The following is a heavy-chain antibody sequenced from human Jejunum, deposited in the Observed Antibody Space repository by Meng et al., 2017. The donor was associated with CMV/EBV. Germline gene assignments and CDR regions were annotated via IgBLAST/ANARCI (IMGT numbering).Heavy chain of an antibody. V-gene: IGHV3-23*01. CDR2: ISGTFDST. J-gene: IGHJ4*02. Sequence: GFPFLRHAMSLVRQAPGKGLEWVSGISGTFDSTYYADSVKGRFTISRDNSKNTLYLQMNSLRAEDTAVYYCAKESDFWSGYGYFDYWGQGSLVTVSS. CDR3: AKESDFWSGYGYFDY. D-gene: IGHD3-3*01. CDR1: GFPFLRHA.